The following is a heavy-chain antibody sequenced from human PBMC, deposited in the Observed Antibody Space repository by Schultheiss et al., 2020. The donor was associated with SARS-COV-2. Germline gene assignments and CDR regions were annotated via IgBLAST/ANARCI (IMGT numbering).Heavy chain of an antibody. D-gene: IGHD6-19*01. CDR1: GGSVSSRNYY. CDR3: AGGVRWLAFDY. J-gene: IGHJ4*02. V-gene: IGHV4-61*02. Sequence: SETLSLTCSVSGGSVSSRNYYWSWIRQPAGKGLEWIGRIYAGGNTNYNPSLKSRVTMSVDTSKNQFSLRLNSVTAADTALYYCAGGVRWLAFDYWGQGTLVTVSS. CDR2: IYAGGNT.